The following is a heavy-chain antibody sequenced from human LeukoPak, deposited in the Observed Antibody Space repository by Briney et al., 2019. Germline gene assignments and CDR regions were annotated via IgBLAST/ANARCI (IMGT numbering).Heavy chain of an antibody. V-gene: IGHV3-23*01. CDR2: ISGSGGST. CDR1: GFTFNTYG. Sequence: GGSLRLSCAASGFTFNTYGMNWVRQAPGKGLEWVSAISGSGGSTYYADSVKGRFTISRDNSKNTLYLQMHGLRAEDTAVYYCAGRGSGSYFDYWGQGTLVTVSS. J-gene: IGHJ4*02. CDR3: AGRGSGSYFDY. D-gene: IGHD3-10*01.